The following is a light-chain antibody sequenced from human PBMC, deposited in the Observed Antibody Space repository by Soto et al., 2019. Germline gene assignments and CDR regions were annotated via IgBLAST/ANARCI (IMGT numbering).Light chain of an antibody. CDR2: EVT. J-gene: IGLJ7*01. Sequence: QAVVTQPPSASGSPGQSVTISCTGTNTDIGGHKYVSWYQHHPGKAPKLIIYEVTERPSGVPDRFSGSKSGNAASLTVSGLQADDEAIYYCSSYTGTNNFVLFGGGTQLTVL. CDR3: SSYTGTNNFVL. CDR1: NTDIGGHKY. V-gene: IGLV2-8*01.